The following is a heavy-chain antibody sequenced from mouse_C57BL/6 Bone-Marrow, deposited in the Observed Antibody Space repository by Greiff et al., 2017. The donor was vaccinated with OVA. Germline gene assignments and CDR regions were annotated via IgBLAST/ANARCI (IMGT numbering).Heavy chain of an antibody. D-gene: IGHD4-1*01. Sequence: QVQLKESGPGLVQPSQSLSITCTVSGFSLTSYGVHWVRQSPGKGLEWLGVIWSGGSTDYNAAFISRLSISKDNSKSQVFFKMNSLQADDTAIYYCARNWGTGTPWFAYWGQGTLVTVSA. CDR3: ARNWGTGTPWFAY. CDR1: GFSLTSYG. J-gene: IGHJ3*01. CDR2: IWSGGST. V-gene: IGHV2-2*01.